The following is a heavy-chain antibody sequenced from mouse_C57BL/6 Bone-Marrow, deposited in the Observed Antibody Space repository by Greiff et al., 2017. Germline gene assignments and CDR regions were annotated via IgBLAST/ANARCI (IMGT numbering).Heavy chain of an antibody. J-gene: IGHJ3*01. CDR1: GFTFTSYG. V-gene: IGHV5-6*01. D-gene: IGHD2-10*02. Sequence: DVQLVESGGDLVQPGASLKLSCEASGFTFTSYGMSWVRQTPDKRLELVAAIISGGGCTYYPDTVKGRFIISRDNTRNTLYLQLSSLMSEDTAMFYCCSIIGDSIRWFDFWGQGTLITVSA. CDR3: CSIIGDSIRWFDF. CDR2: IISGGGCT.